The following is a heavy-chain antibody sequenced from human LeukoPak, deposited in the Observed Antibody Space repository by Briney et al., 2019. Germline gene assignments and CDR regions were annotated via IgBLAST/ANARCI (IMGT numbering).Heavy chain of an antibody. D-gene: IGHD3-10*01. V-gene: IGHV1-2*02. Sequence: ASVKVSCKASGYTFTGYYMHWVRQATGQGLECMGWINPNSGGTNYAQKFQGRVTMTRDTSISTAYMELSSLRSEDTAVYYCARVKLSVWFGEPNMDLWGKGTTVTISS. CDR2: INPNSGGT. CDR1: GYTFTGYY. J-gene: IGHJ6*03. CDR3: ARVKLSVWFGEPNMDL.